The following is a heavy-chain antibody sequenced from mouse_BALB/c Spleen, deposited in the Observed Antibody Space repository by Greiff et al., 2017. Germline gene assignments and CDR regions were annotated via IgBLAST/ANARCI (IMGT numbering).Heavy chain of an antibody. J-gene: IGHJ4*01. CDR1: GYTFTSYV. V-gene: IGHV1-14*01. D-gene: IGHD2-4*01. CDR2: INPYNDGT. Sequence: EVKLQESGPELVKPGASVKMSCKASGYTFTSYVMHWVKQKPGQGLEWIGYINPYNDGTKYNEKFKGKATLTSDKSSSTAYMELSSLTSEDSAVYYCARSYYDYGDAMDYWGQGTSVTVSS. CDR3: ARSYYDYGDAMDY.